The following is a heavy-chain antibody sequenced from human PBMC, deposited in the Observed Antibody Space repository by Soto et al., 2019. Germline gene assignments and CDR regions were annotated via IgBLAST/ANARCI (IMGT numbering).Heavy chain of an antibody. V-gene: IGHV3-23*01. CDR1: GFTFTSHA. CDR2: LRGSGSTT. CDR3: AKLASDSGDYGGFDY. Sequence: EVQVLQSGGGLVQPGGSLRLSCTASGFTFTSHAMSWVRQAPGQGLEWVSSLRGSGSTTHYADSVKGRFTISRDNSNNTLYLQMNSLRAEDTALYFCAKLASDSGDYGGFDYWGQGTLVTVSS. D-gene: IGHD4-17*01. J-gene: IGHJ4*02.